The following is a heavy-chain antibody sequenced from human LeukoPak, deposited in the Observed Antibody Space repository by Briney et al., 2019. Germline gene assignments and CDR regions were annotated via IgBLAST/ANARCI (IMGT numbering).Heavy chain of an antibody. CDR2: INSDGSST. J-gene: IGHJ4*02. Sequence: PGGSLRLSCAASGFTFSSSWMHWVRQAPGKGLAWVSRINSDGSSTTNADSVKGRFTISRDNTKNTLFLQMNSLRAEDTAVYYCARDPSKWELPVDYWGQGTLVTVSS. CDR3: ARDPSKWELPVDY. D-gene: IGHD1-26*01. V-gene: IGHV3-74*01. CDR1: GFTFSSSW.